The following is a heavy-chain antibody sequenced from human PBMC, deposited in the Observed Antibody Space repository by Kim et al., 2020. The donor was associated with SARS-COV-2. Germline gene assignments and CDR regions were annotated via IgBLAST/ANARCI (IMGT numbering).Heavy chain of an antibody. Sequence: GGSLRLSCAATGFTFSSYGMHWVRQAPGKGLEWVAIISYDGSNKYYADSVKGRFTISRDNSKNTLYLQMNSLRAGDTAVYYCVKDDDPLIAVAEGAFDIWGQGTMVTVSS. CDR1: GFTFSSYG. D-gene: IGHD6-19*01. CDR2: ISYDGSNK. V-gene: IGHV3-30*19. CDR3: VKDDDPLIAVAEGAFDI. J-gene: IGHJ3*02.